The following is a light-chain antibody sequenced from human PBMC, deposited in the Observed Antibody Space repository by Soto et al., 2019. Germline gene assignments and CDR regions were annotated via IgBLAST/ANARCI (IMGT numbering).Light chain of an antibody. CDR3: EAYCSSPPYT. V-gene: IGKV3-20*01. Sequence: EIVLTQSPGTLSLSPGERATLSCRASQSVSSSYLAWYQQKPGQAPSLLIYGASSRATGILDRFSGSGSGTDFTPTISRLEPEDLAGYYCEAYCSSPPYTCGQGTKLEIK. CDR2: GAS. CDR1: QSVSSSY. J-gene: IGKJ2*01.